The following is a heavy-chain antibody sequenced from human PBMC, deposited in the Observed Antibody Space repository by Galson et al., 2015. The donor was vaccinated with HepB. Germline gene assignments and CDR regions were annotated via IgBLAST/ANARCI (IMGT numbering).Heavy chain of an antibody. V-gene: IGHV3-23*01. CDR3: AKNKGAGPHYNYCMDV. D-gene: IGHD1-26*01. CDR2: IVGSETGT. CDR1: GLTFSSFA. Sequence: SLRLSCAASGLTFSSFAMSWVRQAPGKGLEWVSVIVGSETGTQYADSVTGRFTISRDNSKNTLYLQMDSLRGEDTAVYYCAKNKGAGPHYNYCMDVWGKGTTVTVSS. J-gene: IGHJ6*03.